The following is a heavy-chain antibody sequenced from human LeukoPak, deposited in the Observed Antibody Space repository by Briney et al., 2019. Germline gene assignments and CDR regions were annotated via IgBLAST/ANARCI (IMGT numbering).Heavy chain of an antibody. D-gene: IGHD3-10*01. CDR2: IIPIFGTA. Sequence: GASVKVSCKASGYTFTSYGISWVRQAPGQGLEWMGGIIPIFGTANYAQKFQGRVTITADESTSTAYMELSSLRSEDTAVYYCARNGRPANSYGSGTNPFDYWGQGTLVTVSS. CDR3: ARNGRPANSYGSGTNPFDY. J-gene: IGHJ4*02. CDR1: GYTFTSYG. V-gene: IGHV1-69*13.